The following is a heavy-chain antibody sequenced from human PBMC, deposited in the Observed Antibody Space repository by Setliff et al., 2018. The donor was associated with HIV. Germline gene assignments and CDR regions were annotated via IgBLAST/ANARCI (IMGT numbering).Heavy chain of an antibody. CDR3: GGNGYYSIDY. J-gene: IGHJ4*02. V-gene: IGHV4-4*02. CDR2: IYHSGST. D-gene: IGHD3-22*01. Sequence: GTLSLTCAVSGGSISSNWWSWVRQSPGKGLEWIGEIYHSGSTHYNPSLQSRVTISVDKSKSQFSLKLNSVTAADTAVYYCGGNGYYSIDYWGQGTLVTVSS. CDR1: GGSISSNW.